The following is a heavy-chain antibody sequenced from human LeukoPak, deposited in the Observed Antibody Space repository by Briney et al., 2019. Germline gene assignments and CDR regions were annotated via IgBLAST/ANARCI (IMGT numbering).Heavy chain of an antibody. CDR1: GFTVSSNF. CDR3: ATRGRSSSGHGFCLDC. CDR2: IYSGGGT. D-gene: IGHD6-6*01. J-gene: IGHJ4*02. V-gene: IGHV3-66*01. Sequence: GGSLRLSCAASGFTVSSNFMNWVRQAPGKGLEWVSLIYSGGGTYYADSVKGRFTISRDNSKNTLYLQMNSLRAEDTAVYYCATRGRSSSGHGFCLDCWGQGTLVTVSS.